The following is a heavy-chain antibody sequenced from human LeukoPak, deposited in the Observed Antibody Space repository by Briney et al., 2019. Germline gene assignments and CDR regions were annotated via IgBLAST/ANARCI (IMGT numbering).Heavy chain of an antibody. D-gene: IGHD1-26*01. CDR2: ISPADSDT. CDR1: GYSFTTYW. J-gene: IGHJ2*01. CDR3: ARRKSGSSYFDV. Sequence: GESLKISCKGSGYSFTTYWIGWVRQMPGTGLEWMGIISPADSDTRYNPSFQGQVTISTDKSITTAYLQWTSLKASDTAMYYCARRKSGSSYFDVWGRGTLVTVSS. V-gene: IGHV5-51*01.